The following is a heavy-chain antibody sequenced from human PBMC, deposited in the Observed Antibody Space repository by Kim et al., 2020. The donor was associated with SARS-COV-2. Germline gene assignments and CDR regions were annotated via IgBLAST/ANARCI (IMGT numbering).Heavy chain of an antibody. Sequence: GGSLRLSCAASGFTFSSYSMNWVRQAPGKGLEWVSYISSSSSTIYYADSVKGRFTISRDNAKNSLYLQMNSLRDEDTAVYYCARDGYYDFWSGYPARPYYFDYWGQGTLVTVSS. J-gene: IGHJ4*02. V-gene: IGHV3-48*02. D-gene: IGHD3-3*01. CDR1: GFTFSSYS. CDR2: ISSSSSTI. CDR3: ARDGYYDFWSGYPARPYYFDY.